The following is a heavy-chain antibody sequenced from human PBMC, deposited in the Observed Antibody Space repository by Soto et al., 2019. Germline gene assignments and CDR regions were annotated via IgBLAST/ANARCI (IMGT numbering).Heavy chain of an antibody. V-gene: IGHV1-18*04. Sequence: QVPLVQSGAEVKKPGASVKVSCKASGYPFTTYGISWVRQAPGQGLEWMGWISTYNGNTNYALKLQGRVTMTTDTSTTTAYMQLRSLRYDDTAVYYCARDGYSRPDYWGQGTLVTVSS. J-gene: IGHJ4*02. CDR2: ISTYNGNT. D-gene: IGHD2-15*01. CDR1: GYPFTTYG. CDR3: ARDGYSRPDY.